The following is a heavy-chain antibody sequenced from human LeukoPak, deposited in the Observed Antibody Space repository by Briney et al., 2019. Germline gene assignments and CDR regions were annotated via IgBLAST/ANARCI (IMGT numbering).Heavy chain of an antibody. CDR3: AREARLASAAGLDV. Sequence: SETLSLTCTVFGGSISGYYWSWIRQPAGKGLEWIGRLYGSATIKYNPSLRSRPSLSGDTSKNQFSLKLSSVTAADTAVYYCAREARLASAAGLDVWGQGTMVTVS. CDR1: GGSISGYY. D-gene: IGHD5-12*01. J-gene: IGHJ6*02. V-gene: IGHV4-4*07. CDR2: LYGSATI.